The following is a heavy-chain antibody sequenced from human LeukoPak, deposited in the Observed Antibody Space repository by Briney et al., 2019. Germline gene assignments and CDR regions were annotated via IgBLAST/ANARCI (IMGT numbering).Heavy chain of an antibody. CDR2: IRQDGSEK. CDR3: ARDNPNSSGWFMDY. J-gene: IGHJ4*02. V-gene: IGHV3-7*01. Sequence: GGSLRLSCAASGFTFSSYWMSWVRQAPGKGLEWVANIRQDGSEKYYVDSVKGRFTISRDNAKNSLYLQMNSLRAEDTAVYYCARDNPNSSGWFMDYWGQGTLVTVSS. CDR1: GFTFSSYW. D-gene: IGHD6-19*01.